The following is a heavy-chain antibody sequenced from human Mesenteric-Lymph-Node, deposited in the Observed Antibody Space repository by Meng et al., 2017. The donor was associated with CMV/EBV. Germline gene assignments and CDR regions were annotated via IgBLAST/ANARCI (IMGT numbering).Heavy chain of an antibody. CDR2: ISDSGSTI. J-gene: IGHJ6*02. CDR3: AGDSPRPYGLDV. CDR1: GFTFSDYG. V-gene: IGHV3-48*04. Sequence: GESLKISCAASGFTFSDYGLNWVRQPPGKGLEWLSYISDSGSTIYYADSVKGRFTISRDNAKNSLYLQMNSLRAEDTAVYYCAGDSPRPYGLDVWGQGTTVTVSS.